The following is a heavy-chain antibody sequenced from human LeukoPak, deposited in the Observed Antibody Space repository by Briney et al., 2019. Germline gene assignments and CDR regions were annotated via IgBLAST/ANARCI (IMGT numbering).Heavy chain of an antibody. V-gene: IGHV4-34*01. CDR1: GGSFSGYY. Sequence: SETLSLTCAVYGGSFSGYYWSWIRQPPGKGLEWIGEINHSGSTNYNPSLKSRVTISVDTSKNQFSLKLSSVTAADTAVYYCARVQGVDPFGGVIALFDYWGQGTLVTVSS. J-gene: IGHJ4*02. D-gene: IGHD3-16*02. CDR3: ARVQGVDPFGGVIALFDY. CDR2: INHSGST.